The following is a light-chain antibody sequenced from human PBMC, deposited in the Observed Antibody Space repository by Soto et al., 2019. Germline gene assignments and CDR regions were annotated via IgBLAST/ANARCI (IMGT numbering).Light chain of an antibody. J-gene: IGLJ3*02. V-gene: IGLV2-11*01. CDR1: SSDVGGYNY. Sequence: QSALTQPRSGSGFPGQSGTISCTGTSSDVGGYNYVSWYQQHPGKAPKLMIYDVSKRPSGVPDRFSGSKSGNTASLTISGLQAEDEADYYCCSYAGSYTHWVFGGGTKVTVL. CDR3: CSYAGSYTHWV. CDR2: DVS.